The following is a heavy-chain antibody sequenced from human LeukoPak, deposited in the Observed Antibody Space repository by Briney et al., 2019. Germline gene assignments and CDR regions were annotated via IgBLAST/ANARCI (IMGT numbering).Heavy chain of an antibody. D-gene: IGHD4-23*01. CDR2: INPSGGST. CDR3: ARDRGYGGNSPVYYFDY. V-gene: IGHV1-46*01. J-gene: IGHJ4*02. Sequence: ASVKVSCKASGYTFTSYYMHWVRQAPGQGLEWMGIINPSGGSTSYAQKFQGRVTMTRDTSTSTVYMELSSLRSEDTAVYYCARDRGYGGNSPVYYFDYWGQGTLVTVSS. CDR1: GYTFTSYY.